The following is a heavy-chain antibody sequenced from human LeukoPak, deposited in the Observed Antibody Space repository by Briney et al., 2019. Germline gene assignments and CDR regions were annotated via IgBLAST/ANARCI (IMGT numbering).Heavy chain of an antibody. V-gene: IGHV4-30-4*08. D-gene: IGHD1-26*01. Sequence: PSQTLSLTCTVSGGSISSGDYYWSWIRQPPGKGLEWIGYIYYSGSTHYNPSLKSRVTISVDTSKNQFSLKLSSVTAADTAVYYCARGIEGSSDAFDIWGQGTMVTVSS. CDR3: ARGIEGSSDAFDI. CDR2: IYYSGST. J-gene: IGHJ3*02. CDR1: GGSISSGDYY.